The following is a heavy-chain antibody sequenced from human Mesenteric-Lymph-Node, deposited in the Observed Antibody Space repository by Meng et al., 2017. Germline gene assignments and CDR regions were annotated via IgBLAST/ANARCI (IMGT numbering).Heavy chain of an antibody. V-gene: IGHV3-74*01. CDR2: INPDGSTT. Sequence: GESLKISCAASGFTFSNYAMQWVRQTPGKGLEWVSRINPDGSTTTYADSVKGRFTISRDNAKNTLYLQMNSLRAEDTAVYYCARWVGATTGDYWGQGTLVTVSS. D-gene: IGHD1-26*01. CDR3: ARWVGATTGDY. CDR1: GFTFSNYA. J-gene: IGHJ4*02.